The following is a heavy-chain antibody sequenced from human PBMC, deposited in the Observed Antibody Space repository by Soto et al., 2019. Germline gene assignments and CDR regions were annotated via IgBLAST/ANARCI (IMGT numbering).Heavy chain of an antibody. J-gene: IGHJ6*01. CDR3: VRHGFGSLHGLVDV. CDR1: GGSITNYY. Sequence: QVQLQESGPGLVKPSETLSLTCTVSGGSITNYYCSWFRQPPGKGLEWIGYIQYNGYSAYNLPPKGRVPRSMDSSKTQFSLTLESVTATEPTVYYCVRHGFGSLHGLVDVWGQGTRVIVSS. D-gene: IGHD3-10*01. CDR2: IQYNGYS. V-gene: IGHV4-59*08.